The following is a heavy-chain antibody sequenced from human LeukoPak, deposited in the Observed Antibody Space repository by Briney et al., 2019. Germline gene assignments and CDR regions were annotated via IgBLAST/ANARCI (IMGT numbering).Heavy chain of an antibody. Sequence: SETLSLICGVSGGSFSGYYWNWIRQAPGKGLEWIGGINHNGTTSSNPSLKSRVTISVDTSRSRFSLKLNSATAADTAVYYCARGALTIFGVDIGAFDIWGQGTMVTVSS. CDR3: ARGALTIFGVDIGAFDI. CDR1: GGSFSGYY. CDR2: INHNGTT. D-gene: IGHD3-3*01. V-gene: IGHV4-34*01. J-gene: IGHJ3*02.